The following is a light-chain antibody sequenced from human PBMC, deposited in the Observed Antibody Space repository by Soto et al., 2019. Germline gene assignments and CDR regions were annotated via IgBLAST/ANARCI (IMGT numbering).Light chain of an antibody. Sequence: EIVLTQSPGTLSLSPGEGATLSCRASQSVSSVYLAWYQQKPGLAPRLLIYSASTRAAGIPDRFSGSGSGTDFTLTISRLEPEDFAVYYCQQYSSSLYTFGQGTKVDIK. CDR3: QQYSSSLYT. CDR2: SAS. CDR1: QSVSSVY. V-gene: IGKV3-20*01. J-gene: IGKJ2*01.